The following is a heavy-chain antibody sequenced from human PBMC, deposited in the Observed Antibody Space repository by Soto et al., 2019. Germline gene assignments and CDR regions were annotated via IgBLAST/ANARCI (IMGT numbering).Heavy chain of an antibody. D-gene: IGHD2-21*02. CDR3: TRLSVTDNEGDGINY. CDR1: GYSFSGSA. V-gene: IGHV3-73*02. CDR2: IRSKVYSYAT. Sequence: EVHLVESGGGLVQPGGSLKLSCAASGYSFSGSALHWVRQASGKGLEWIGRIRSKVYSYATTYAASVKGRFTISRDDSKNTAYLQMNSLKTEDTAVYYCTRLSVTDNEGDGINYWGQGTLVTVSS. J-gene: IGHJ4*02.